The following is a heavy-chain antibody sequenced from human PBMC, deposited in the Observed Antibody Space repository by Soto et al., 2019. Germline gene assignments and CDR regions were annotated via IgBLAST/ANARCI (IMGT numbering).Heavy chain of an antibody. CDR3: AIWRLREHAYDI. J-gene: IGHJ3*02. CDR1: GLTVTGKKY. Sequence: DVQLVESGGGLIQPGGSLRLSCEASGLTVTGKKYVAWVRQAPGKGLEWVSGVYDTDGIYYADSVKGRFTSSRDNSKTIVYLEMNSLTPDDTAVYYCAIWRLREHAYDIWGLGRTVTVSS. V-gene: IGHV3-53*01. CDR2: VYDTDGI. D-gene: IGHD4-17*01.